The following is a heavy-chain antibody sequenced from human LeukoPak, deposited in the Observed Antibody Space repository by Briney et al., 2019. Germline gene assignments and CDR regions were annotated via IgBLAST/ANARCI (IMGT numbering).Heavy chain of an antibody. CDR2: ISGSGGTT. J-gene: IGHJ2*01. CDR1: GFTFSSFA. CDR3: AKEATVTSYWYFDL. Sequence: GGSLRLSCAASGFTFSSFAISWVRQAPGKGLEWVSAISGSGGTTYYADSVKGRFTISRDNSKNTLYLQMNSLGAEDTAVYYCAKEATVTSYWYFDLWGRGTLVTVSS. V-gene: IGHV3-23*01. D-gene: IGHD4-17*01.